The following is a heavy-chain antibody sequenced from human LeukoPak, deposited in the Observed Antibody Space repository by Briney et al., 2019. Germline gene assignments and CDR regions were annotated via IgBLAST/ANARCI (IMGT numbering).Heavy chain of an antibody. CDR1: GGSISSGGYY. D-gene: IGHD3-10*01. V-gene: IGHV4-31*03. CDR2: IYYSGST. CDR3: AAGVLGIYYFDY. J-gene: IGHJ4*02. Sequence: MTSETLSLTCTVSGGSISSGGYYWSWIRQHPGKGLEWIGYIYYSGSTYYNPSLKSRVTISVDTSKNQFSLKLSSVTAADTAVYYCAAGVLGIYYFDYWGQGTLVTVSS.